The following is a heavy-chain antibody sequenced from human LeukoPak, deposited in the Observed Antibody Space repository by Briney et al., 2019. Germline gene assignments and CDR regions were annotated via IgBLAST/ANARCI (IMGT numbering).Heavy chain of an antibody. CDR3: ARIYGRNFDH. V-gene: IGHV5-51*01. J-gene: IGHJ4*02. CDR1: GYTLSTNW. Sequence: GESLKISCKGSGYTLSTNWIGWVRQMPGKGLEWMGIIYPSDSDTTYSPSFQGQVTISVDKSISTAYLQWRNLKASDTAMYYCARIYGRNFDHWGQGTLVTVSS. D-gene: IGHD1-26*01. CDR2: IYPSDSDT.